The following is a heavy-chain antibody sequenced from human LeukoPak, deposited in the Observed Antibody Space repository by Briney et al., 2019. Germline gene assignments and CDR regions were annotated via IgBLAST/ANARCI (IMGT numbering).Heavy chain of an antibody. Sequence: AGGSLRLSCAASGFTFSSYAMHWVRQAPGKGLEWVAVISYDGSNKYYADSVKGRFTISRDNSKNTLYLQMNSLRAEDTAVYYCARSPYNWIYHFDYWGQGTLVTVSS. J-gene: IGHJ4*02. V-gene: IGHV3-30-3*01. CDR2: ISYDGSNK. CDR1: GFTFSSYA. D-gene: IGHD1-7*01. CDR3: ARSPYNWIYHFDY.